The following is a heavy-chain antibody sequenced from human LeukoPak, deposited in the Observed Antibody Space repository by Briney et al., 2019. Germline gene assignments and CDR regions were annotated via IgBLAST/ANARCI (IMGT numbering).Heavy chain of an antibody. CDR3: AKDWSLYYYDSSGYPDY. CDR1: GFTFSSYA. J-gene: IGHJ4*02. Sequence: PGGSLRLSCAASGFTFSSYAMSWVRQAPGKGLEWVSAISGSGGSTYYADSVKGRFTISRDNSKNTLYPQMNSLRAEDTAVYYCAKDWSLYYYDSSGYPDYWGQGTLVTVSS. D-gene: IGHD3-22*01. CDR2: ISGSGGST. V-gene: IGHV3-23*01.